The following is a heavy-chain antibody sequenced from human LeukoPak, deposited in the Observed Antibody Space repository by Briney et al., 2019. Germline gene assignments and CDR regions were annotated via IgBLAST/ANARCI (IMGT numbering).Heavy chain of an antibody. D-gene: IGHD6-13*01. J-gene: IGHJ4*02. CDR3: ARPYSGSWYALPFY. CDR1: GGSISSSSYY. CDR2: IYYSGST. V-gene: IGHV4-39*01. Sequence: SETLSLTCTVSGGSISSSSYYWGWVRQPPGKGLEWIGSIYYSGSTYYNPSLKSRVTISVDTSKNQFSLKLSSVTAADTAVYYCARPYSGSWYALPFYWGQGTLVTVSS.